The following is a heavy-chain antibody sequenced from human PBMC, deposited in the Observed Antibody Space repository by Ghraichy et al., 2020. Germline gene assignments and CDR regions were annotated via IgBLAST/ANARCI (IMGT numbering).Heavy chain of an antibody. CDR3: AREITGTTGYYYYYGMDV. V-gene: IGHV1-2*02. J-gene: IGHJ6*02. CDR2: INPNSGGT. CDR1: GYTFTGYY. Sequence: ASVKVSCKASGYTFTGYYMHWVRQAPGQGLEWMGWINPNSGGTNYAQKFQGRVTMTRDTSISTAYMELSRLRSDDTAVYYCAREITGTTGYYYYYGMDVWGQGTTGTV. D-gene: IGHD1-7*01.